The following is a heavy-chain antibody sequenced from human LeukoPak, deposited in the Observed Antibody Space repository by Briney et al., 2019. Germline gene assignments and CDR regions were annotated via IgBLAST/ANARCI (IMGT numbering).Heavy chain of an antibody. CDR2: ISSSGST. V-gene: IGHV4-61*02. CDR1: GGSISSGTYY. CDR3: ARYIYYGSGSFGNLVAQNWFDP. J-gene: IGHJ5*02. D-gene: IGHD3-10*01. Sequence: SGTLSLTCTVSGGSISSGTYYWTWIRQPAGKGLEWIGRISSSGSTNYSPSLKSRVTISLDTSKNQFSLKLSSVTAADTAIYYCARYIYYGSGSFGNLVAQNWFDPWGQGTLVTVSS.